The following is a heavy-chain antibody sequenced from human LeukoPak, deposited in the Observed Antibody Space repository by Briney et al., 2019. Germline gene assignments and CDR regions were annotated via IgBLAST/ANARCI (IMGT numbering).Heavy chain of an antibody. Sequence: PGGSLRLSCAASEFTFSTYCMSWVRQAPGKGLEWVANIMQDGNDKYYVDSVKGRFTISRDNAKNSLYLQLNSLRVEDTAVYYCASRIVGTPDYFDYWGQGTLVTVSS. CDR3: ASRIVGTPDYFDY. CDR1: EFTFSTYC. V-gene: IGHV3-7*01. CDR2: IMQDGNDK. J-gene: IGHJ4*02. D-gene: IGHD1-26*01.